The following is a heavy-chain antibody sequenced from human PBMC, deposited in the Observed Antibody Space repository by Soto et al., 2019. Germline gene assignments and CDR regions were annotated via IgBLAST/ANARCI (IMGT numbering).Heavy chain of an antibody. Sequence: SETLSLTCAVYGGSFSGYYWSWIRQPPGKGLEWIGEINHSGSTNYNPSLKSRVTISVDTSKNQFSLKLSSVTAADSAVYYCARGLVRGVTKYYFDYWGQGTLVTVSS. J-gene: IGHJ4*02. CDR1: GGSFSGYY. D-gene: IGHD3-10*01. CDR2: INHSGST. V-gene: IGHV4-34*01. CDR3: ARGLVRGVTKYYFDY.